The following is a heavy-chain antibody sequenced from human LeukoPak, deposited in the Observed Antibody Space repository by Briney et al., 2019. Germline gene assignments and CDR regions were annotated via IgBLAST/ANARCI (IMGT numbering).Heavy chain of an antibody. J-gene: IGHJ4*02. CDR3: ARDISREFDY. V-gene: IGHV1-46*01. CDR1: GYTFTRYY. Sequence: ASVKVSCKASGYTFTRYYMHWVRRAPGQGLEWMGVINPSGGSTNYAQKFQGRVTMTRDTSTSTIYMELSSLRSEDTAVYYCARDISREFDYWGQGTLVAVSS. CDR2: INPSGGST.